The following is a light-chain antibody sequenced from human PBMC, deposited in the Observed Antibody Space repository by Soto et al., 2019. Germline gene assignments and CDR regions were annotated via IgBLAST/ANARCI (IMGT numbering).Light chain of an antibody. Sequence: QLVLTQSPSASASLGASVKLTCTLSSGHSNYAIAWHQQQSEKGPRYLMKLNSDGSHSKGDGFPDRFSGSSSGAERYLTISSLQSEDEADYYCQTWGSGIVVFGGGTKLTVL. CDR2: LNSDGSH. CDR1: SGHSNYA. CDR3: QTWGSGIVV. V-gene: IGLV4-69*01. J-gene: IGLJ2*01.